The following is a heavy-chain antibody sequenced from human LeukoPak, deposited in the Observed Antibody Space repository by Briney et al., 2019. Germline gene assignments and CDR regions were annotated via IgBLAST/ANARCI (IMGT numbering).Heavy chain of an antibody. J-gene: IGHJ5*02. Sequence: GGSLRLSCAAAGFSFISYSMTWVRQAPGKGLEWVSTISSGAGYIYYSDSVRGRLTVSRDNCKNTMYLQMNNLTVADTALYYCAKPLDHGDFAWRAGESWGQGTLVIVSS. CDR3: AKPLDHGDFAWRAGES. CDR1: GFSFISYS. V-gene: IGHV3-23*01. D-gene: IGHD3-10*01. CDR2: ISSGAGYI.